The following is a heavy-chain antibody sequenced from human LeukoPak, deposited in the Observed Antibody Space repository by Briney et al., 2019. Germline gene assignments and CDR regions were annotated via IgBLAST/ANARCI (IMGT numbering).Heavy chain of an antibody. D-gene: IGHD6-25*01. Sequence: GGSLRLSCAASGFTFSSYGMHWVRQAPGKGLEWVAFIRYDGSNKYYADSVKGRFTISRDNSKNTLYLQMNSLRAEDTAVYYCAHTGYSSDWYFDLWGRGTLVTVSS. V-gene: IGHV3-30*02. J-gene: IGHJ2*01. CDR3: AHTGYSSDWYFDL. CDR2: IRYDGSNK. CDR1: GFTFSSYG.